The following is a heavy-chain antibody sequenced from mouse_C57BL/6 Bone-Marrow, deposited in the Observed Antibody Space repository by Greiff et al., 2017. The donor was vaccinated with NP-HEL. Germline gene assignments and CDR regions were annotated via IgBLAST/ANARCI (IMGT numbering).Heavy chain of an antibody. CDR1: GYSITSGYY. V-gene: IGHV3-6*01. J-gene: IGHJ4*01. D-gene: IGHD2-3*01. CDR2: IRYDGSN. CDR3: AIVDDGPYAMDD. Sequence: EVQLQQSGPGLVKPSQSLSLTCSVSGYSITSGYYWNWIRQFPGNKLEWMGYIRYDGSNNYNPSLKNRVSLTRDTSKNQFFLKLKSVTTEDTATCYCAIVDDGPYAMDDWGKGTSVTVSS.